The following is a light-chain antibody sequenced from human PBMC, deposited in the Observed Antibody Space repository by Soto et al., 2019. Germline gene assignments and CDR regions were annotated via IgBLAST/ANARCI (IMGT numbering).Light chain of an antibody. CDR3: SSYTTSGTYV. CDR1: ISDVGGYNY. J-gene: IGLJ1*01. Sequence: QSALTQPASVSGSPGQSITISCTGTISDVGGYNYVSWYQHHPGKAPKLMIYDVSYRPSGASNRFSGSKSGNTASLTVSGLQAEDEGDYYCSSYTTSGTYVFGTGTKLTVL. CDR2: DVS. V-gene: IGLV2-14*03.